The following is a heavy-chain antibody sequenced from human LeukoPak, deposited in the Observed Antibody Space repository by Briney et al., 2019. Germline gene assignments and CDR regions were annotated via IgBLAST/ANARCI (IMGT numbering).Heavy chain of an antibody. D-gene: IGHD6-13*01. CDR1: GGSISSSNW. CDR2: IYHSGST. Sequence: SSGTLSLTCAVSGGSISSSNWWSWVRQPPGKGLEWIGEIYHSGSTNYNPSLKSRVTISVDKSKNQFSLKLSSVTAADTAVYYCARHLEYSSSWVRFDPWGQGTLVTVSS. V-gene: IGHV4-4*02. J-gene: IGHJ5*02. CDR3: ARHLEYSSSWVRFDP.